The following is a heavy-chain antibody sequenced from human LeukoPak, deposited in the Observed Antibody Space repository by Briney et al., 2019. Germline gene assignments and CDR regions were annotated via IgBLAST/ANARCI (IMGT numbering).Heavy chain of an antibody. CDR3: ARPGGSYLI. V-gene: IGHV4-39*07. CDR1: GGSISSSSYY. D-gene: IGHD1-26*01. Sequence: SETLSLTCTVSGGSISSSSYYWGWIRQPPGKGLEWIGSIYHSGSTYYNPSFKSRVTISVDTSKNQFSLKLSSVTAADTAVYYCARPGGSYLIWGQGTMVTVSS. CDR2: IYHSGST. J-gene: IGHJ3*02.